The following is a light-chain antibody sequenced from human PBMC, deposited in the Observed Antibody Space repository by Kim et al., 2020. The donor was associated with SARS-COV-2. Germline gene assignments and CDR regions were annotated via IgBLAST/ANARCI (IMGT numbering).Light chain of an antibody. V-gene: IGLV6-57*01. CDR3: QSYDATNQV. Sequence: NFMLTQPHSVSDSPGKTVTISCTRSSGNIASNFVQWYQQRPGSSPTIVIYEDYQRPSGVPDRFAGSIDRSANSASLTISELKTEDEADYYCQSYDATNQVFGGGTQLTVL. CDR2: EDY. CDR1: SGNIASNF. J-gene: IGLJ3*02.